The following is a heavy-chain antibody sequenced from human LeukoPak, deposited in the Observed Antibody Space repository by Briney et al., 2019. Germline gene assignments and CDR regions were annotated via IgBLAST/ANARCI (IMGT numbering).Heavy chain of an antibody. CDR2: IYSSGST. V-gene: IGHV4-59*08. CDR1: GASFCNYY. CDR3: ARQFDP. J-gene: IGHJ5*02. Sequence: SETLSLTCTVSGASFCNYYWSWIRQPPGKGLEWIGHIYSSGSTNYNPSLKSRLTISLDTSKNQFSLRLSSVTAADTAVYYCARQFDPWGQGSWSPSPQ.